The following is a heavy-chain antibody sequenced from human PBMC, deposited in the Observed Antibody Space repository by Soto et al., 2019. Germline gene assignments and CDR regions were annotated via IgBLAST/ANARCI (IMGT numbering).Heavy chain of an antibody. CDR3: ARGYYYDSSGYYSADYYGMDV. Sequence: SETLSLTCAAYGGSFSGYYWSWIRQPPGKGLEWIGEINHSGSTNYNPSLKSRVTISVDTSKNQFSLKLSSVTAADTAVYYCARGYYYDSSGYYSADYYGMDVWGQGTTVTVSS. CDR1: GGSFSGYY. D-gene: IGHD3-22*01. CDR2: INHSGST. V-gene: IGHV4-34*01. J-gene: IGHJ6*02.